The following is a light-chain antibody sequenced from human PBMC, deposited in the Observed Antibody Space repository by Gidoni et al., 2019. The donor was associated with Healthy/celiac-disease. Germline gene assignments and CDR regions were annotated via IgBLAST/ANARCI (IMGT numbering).Light chain of an antibody. CDR3: QQYGSSPPLT. J-gene: IGKJ4*01. Sequence: EIVLTHSPGTLSLSPGERATLSCSASQSVSSSYLAWYQQKPGQAPRLLIYGASSRATGIPDRFSGSGSGTDFTLTISRLEPEDFAVYDCQQYGSSPPLTFGGGTKVEIK. CDR1: QSVSSSY. CDR2: GAS. V-gene: IGKV3-20*01.